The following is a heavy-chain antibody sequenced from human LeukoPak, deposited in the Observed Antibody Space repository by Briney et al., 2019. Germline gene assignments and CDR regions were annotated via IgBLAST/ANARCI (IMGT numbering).Heavy chain of an antibody. V-gene: IGHV3-33*06. J-gene: IGHJ3*02. CDR3: AKGAHIYGDYGAVDI. CDR2: IWYDGNKK. Sequence: GRSLRLSCTGSGFTFSDYGMHWVRQAPGKGLEWVAVIWYDGNKKYYADSVKGRFTISRDNSKNTQYLQMNSLRAEDTAVYYCAKGAHIYGDYGAVDIWGQGTMVTISS. D-gene: IGHD4-17*01. CDR1: GFTFSDYG.